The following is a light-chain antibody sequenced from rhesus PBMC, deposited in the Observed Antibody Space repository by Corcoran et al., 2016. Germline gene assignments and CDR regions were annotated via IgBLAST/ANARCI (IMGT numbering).Light chain of an antibody. V-gene: IGKV3-10*01. Sequence: QVILTQSPATLSLSPGERATLSCRASQNVATYLAWYQQTPGQAPRLLIYGASSRATGIPVRFSGNGSWTDFTLTISSLEPEDVGVYHCYQHSSGYTFGQGSKLEI. J-gene: IGKJ2*01. CDR2: GAS. CDR3: YQHSSGYT. CDR1: QNVATY.